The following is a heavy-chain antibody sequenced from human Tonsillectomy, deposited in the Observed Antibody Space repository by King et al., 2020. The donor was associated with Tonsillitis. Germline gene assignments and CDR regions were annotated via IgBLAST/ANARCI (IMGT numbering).Heavy chain of an antibody. D-gene: IGHD6-13*01. CDR1: GFTFSSYG. V-gene: IGHV3-30*18. CDR3: AKEARVQQLVHWYYYYGIDV. CDR2: ISYDGSNK. J-gene: IGHJ6*02. Sequence: VQLVESGGGVVQPGRSLRLSCAASGFTFSSYGMHWVRQAPGKGLEWVAVISYDGSNKYYADSVKGRFTISRDNSTNTLYLQMNSLRAEDTAVYYCAKEARVQQLVHWYYYYGIDVWGQGTTVTVSS.